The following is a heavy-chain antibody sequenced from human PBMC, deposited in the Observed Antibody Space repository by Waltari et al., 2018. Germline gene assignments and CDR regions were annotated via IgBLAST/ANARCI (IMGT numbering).Heavy chain of an antibody. CDR2: ISGSGGST. CDR1: GFTVSSYA. CDR3: AKGHDFWSGYSDY. D-gene: IGHD3-3*01. J-gene: IGHJ4*02. V-gene: IGHV3-23*04. Sequence: EVQLVESGGGWVQPGGSLRLSCAASGFTVSSYAMSWVRQAPGKGLEWVSAISGSGGSTYYADSVKGRFTISRDNSKNTLYLQMNSLRAEDTAVYYCAKGHDFWSGYSDYWGQGTLVTVSS.